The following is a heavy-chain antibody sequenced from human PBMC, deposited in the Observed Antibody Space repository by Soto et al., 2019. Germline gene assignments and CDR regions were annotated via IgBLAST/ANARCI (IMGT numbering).Heavy chain of an antibody. D-gene: IGHD4-17*01. CDR3: AKDNSHYGGNIVFDY. Sequence: EVQLVESGGGLVQPGRSLRLSCAASGFTFDDYAMHWVRQAPGKGLEWVSGISWNSGSIGYVDSVKGRFTISRDNAKNSLYLQMNSLRAEDTALYYCAKDNSHYGGNIVFDYWGQGTLVTVSS. J-gene: IGHJ4*02. CDR1: GFTFDDYA. CDR2: ISWNSGSI. V-gene: IGHV3-9*01.